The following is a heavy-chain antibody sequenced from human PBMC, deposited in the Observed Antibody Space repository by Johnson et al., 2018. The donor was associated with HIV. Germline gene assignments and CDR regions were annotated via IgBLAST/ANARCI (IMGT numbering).Heavy chain of an antibody. CDR1: GFTFSNAW. V-gene: IGHV3-66*01. CDR2: IYSGGST. CDR3: AASWYGVSRPNAFDI. J-gene: IGHJ3*02. D-gene: IGHD2-2*01. Sequence: VQLVESGGGVVHPGRSLRLSCAASGFTFSNAWMSWVRQAPGKGLEWVSVIYSGGSTYYADSVKGRFTISRDNSKNTLYLQMNSLRAEDSAVYYCAASWYGVSRPNAFDIWGQGTMVTVSS.